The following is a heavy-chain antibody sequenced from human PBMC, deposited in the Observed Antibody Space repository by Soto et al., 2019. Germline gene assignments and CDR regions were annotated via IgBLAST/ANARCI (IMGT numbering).Heavy chain of an antibody. J-gene: IGHJ4*02. V-gene: IGHV3-23*01. CDR1: GVTFISYA. CDR3: AKVLRDGLRTFDY. CDR2: IGSSNT. Sequence: GGSLRLSCAASGVTFISYAMSWVRRTPEKGLEWVSAIGSSNTYYADSVKGRFTISRDNSKNTLFLQMNSLRAEDTAVYYCAKVLRDGLRTFDYWGQGTLVTVSS. D-gene: IGHD4-17*01.